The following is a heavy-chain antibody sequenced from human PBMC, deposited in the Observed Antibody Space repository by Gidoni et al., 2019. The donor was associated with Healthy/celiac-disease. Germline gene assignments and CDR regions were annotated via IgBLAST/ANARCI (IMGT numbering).Heavy chain of an antibody. Sequence: EVQLLESGGGLVQPGGSLRLSCAASGFPFVSYAMRWVRQAPGKGLDWVSAISGSGGSTYYADSVKGRFTSSRDNSKNTLYLQRNSRRAEDTAVYYCAKAPVRTPDDSSGYYYVVLLEYYFDYWDQGTLVTVSS. CDR3: AKAPVRTPDDSSGYYYVVLLEYYFDY. J-gene: IGHJ4*02. CDR2: ISGSGGST. V-gene: IGHV3-23*01. D-gene: IGHD3-22*01. CDR1: GFPFVSYA.